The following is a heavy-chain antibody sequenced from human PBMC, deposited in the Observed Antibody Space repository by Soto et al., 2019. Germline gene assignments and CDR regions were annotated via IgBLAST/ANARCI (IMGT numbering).Heavy chain of an antibody. J-gene: IGHJ6*02. CDR1: GFTFDDYA. V-gene: IGHV3-9*01. CDR3: AKEWMATTDYYYYGMDV. CDR2: ISWNSGSI. Sequence: GGSLRLSCAASGFTFDDYAMHWVRQAPGKGLEWVSGISWNSGSIGYADSVKGRFTISRDNAKNSLYLQMNSLRAEDTALYYCAKEWMATTDYYYYGMDVWGQGTMVTVSS. D-gene: IGHD5-12*01.